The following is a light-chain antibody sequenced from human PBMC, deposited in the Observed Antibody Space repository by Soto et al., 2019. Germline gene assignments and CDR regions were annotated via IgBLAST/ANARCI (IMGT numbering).Light chain of an antibody. CDR1: DNIGPW. J-gene: IGKJ1*01. CDR2: KAS. CDR3: QQYNSYSRT. Sequence: DIQMTQSPSTLSASIGDRVAITCRASDNIGPWVAWYQQKPGKAPKLLIYKASTLETGAPSRFAGSGSGTGFTLTITRLQPDDFATYYCQQYNSYSRTFGQGTKV. V-gene: IGKV1-5*03.